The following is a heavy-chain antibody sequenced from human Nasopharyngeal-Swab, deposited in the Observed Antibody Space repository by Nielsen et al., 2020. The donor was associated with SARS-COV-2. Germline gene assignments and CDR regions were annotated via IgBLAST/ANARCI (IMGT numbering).Heavy chain of an antibody. Sequence: ASVKVSCEASGYTFTSYAMNWVRQAPGQGLEWMGWINTNTGNPTYAQGFTGRFVFSLDTSVSTAYLQISSLKAEDTAVYYCARGDYDFWSGWVSAFDIWGQGTMVTVSS. V-gene: IGHV7-4-1*02. D-gene: IGHD3-3*01. J-gene: IGHJ3*02. CDR2: INTNTGNP. CDR1: GYTFTSYA. CDR3: ARGDYDFWSGWVSAFDI.